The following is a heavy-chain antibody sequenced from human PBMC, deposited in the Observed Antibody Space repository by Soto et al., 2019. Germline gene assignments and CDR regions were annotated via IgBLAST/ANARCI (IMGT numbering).Heavy chain of an antibody. V-gene: IGHV5-51*01. J-gene: IGHJ6*02. CDR3: ARQVDYYDSSGALNYGMDA. CDR2: IYPGDSDT. CDR1: GYSFTSYW. Sequence: GESLKITCKGSGYSFTSYWIGWVRQMPGKGLEWMGIIYPGDSDTRYSPSFQGQVTISAGKSISTAYLQWSSLKASDTAMYYCARQVDYYDSSGALNYGMDAWGQGTTVTVSS. D-gene: IGHD3-22*01.